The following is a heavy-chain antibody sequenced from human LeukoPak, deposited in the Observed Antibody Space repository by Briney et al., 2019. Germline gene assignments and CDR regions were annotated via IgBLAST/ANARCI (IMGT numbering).Heavy chain of an antibody. CDR1: GFPFSSYW. Sequence: GGSLRLSCVASGFPFSSYWMTWVRHAPGKGLIWISRINTDGSSTTYADSVKGRFTVSRDNAKNTLYLQMNSLRAEDTAVYFCARSGGSNQPYDYWGQGILVTVSS. J-gene: IGHJ4*02. D-gene: IGHD1-26*01. CDR2: INTDGSST. V-gene: IGHV3-74*01. CDR3: ARSGGSNQPYDY.